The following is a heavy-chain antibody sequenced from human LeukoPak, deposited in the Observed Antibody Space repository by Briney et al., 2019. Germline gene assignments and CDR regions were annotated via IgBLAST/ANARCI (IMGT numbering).Heavy chain of an antibody. V-gene: IGHV1-69*05. D-gene: IGHD6-13*01. Sequence: SVKVSCKASGGTFSSYAISWVRQAPGRGLEWMGGIIPIFGTANYAQKFQGRVTITTDESTSTAYMELSSLRSEDTAVYYCARSAKDSWYRGYMDVWGKGTTVTVSS. CDR1: GGTFSSYA. CDR3: ARSAKDSWYRGYMDV. CDR2: IIPIFGTA. J-gene: IGHJ6*03.